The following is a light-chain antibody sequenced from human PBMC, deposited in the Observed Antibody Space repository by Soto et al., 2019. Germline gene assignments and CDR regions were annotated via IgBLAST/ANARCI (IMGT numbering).Light chain of an antibody. J-gene: IGKJ1*01. CDR2: GAS. CDR1: LSISSN. Sequence: EIVMTQSPDTLSVSPGERATLSCRASLSISSNLAWYLQKVGQAPRLLLYGASTRAPGMSARFSGSGSGTEFTPTIISLQSEDFAIYYCQQYNNWSWTFGQGTKVDI. V-gene: IGKV3-15*01. CDR3: QQYNNWSWT.